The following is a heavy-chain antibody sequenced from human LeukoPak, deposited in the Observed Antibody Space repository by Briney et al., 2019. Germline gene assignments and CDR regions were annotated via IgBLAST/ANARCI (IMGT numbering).Heavy chain of an antibody. J-gene: IGHJ6*04. D-gene: IGHD4-17*01. Sequence: SQTLSLTCTVSGGSISSGGYYWSWIRQHPGKGLEWIGYIYYSGSTYYNPSLKSRVTISVDTSKNRFSLKLSSVTAADTAVYYCAREMTTVTTRYGMDVWGKGTTVTVSS. CDR1: GGSISSGGYY. CDR3: AREMTTVTTRYGMDV. V-gene: IGHV4-31*03. CDR2: IYYSGST.